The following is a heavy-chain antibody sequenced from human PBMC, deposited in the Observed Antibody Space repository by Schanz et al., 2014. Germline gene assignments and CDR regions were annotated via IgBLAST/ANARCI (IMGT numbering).Heavy chain of an antibody. D-gene: IGHD1-26*01. Sequence: VQLVQSGAEVKEPGASVKLSCKSSGYTFTDYYMQWVRQAPGQGLEWLGTIFLNDGGTHSAEKFQGRIIMTRDTSTSTVYLDLSSLRSEDTAVYYCARERPRKGDFDYWGQGTLVTVSS. CDR3: ARERPRKGDFDY. CDR1: GYTFTDYY. J-gene: IGHJ4*02. V-gene: IGHV1-46*01. CDR2: IFLNDGGT.